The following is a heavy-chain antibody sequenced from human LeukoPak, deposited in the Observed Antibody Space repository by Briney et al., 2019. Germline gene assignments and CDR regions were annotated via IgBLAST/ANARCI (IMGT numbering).Heavy chain of an antibody. Sequence: ASVKVSCKASGGTFSSYAISWVRQAPGQGLEWMGRIIPIFGIANYAQKFQGRVTITADKSTSTAYMELSSLRSEDTAVYYCARSIAARTYYFDYWGQRTLVTVSS. D-gene: IGHD6-6*01. J-gene: IGHJ4*02. CDR2: IIPIFGIA. CDR3: ARSIAARTYYFDY. CDR1: GGTFSSYA. V-gene: IGHV1-69*04.